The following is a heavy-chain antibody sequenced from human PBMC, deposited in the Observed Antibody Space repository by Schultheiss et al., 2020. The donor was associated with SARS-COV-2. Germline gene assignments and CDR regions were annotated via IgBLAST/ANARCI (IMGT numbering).Heavy chain of an antibody. CDR2: IYYSGST. CDR3: ARHTYDMRDPNSYYFDY. Sequence: SETLSLTCAVYGGSFSGYYWSWIRQPPGKGLEWIGRIYYSGSTYYNPSLKSRVTISVDTSKNQFSLKLSSVTAADTAVYYCARHTYDMRDPNSYYFDYWGQGTLVTVSS. D-gene: IGHD3-16*01. V-gene: IGHV4-34*01. J-gene: IGHJ4*02. CDR1: GGSFSGYY.